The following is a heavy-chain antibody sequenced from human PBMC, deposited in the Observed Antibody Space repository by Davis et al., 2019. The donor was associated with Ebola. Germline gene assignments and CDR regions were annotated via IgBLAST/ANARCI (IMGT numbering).Heavy chain of an antibody. CDR1: GFALSTYI. CDR2: ITPSSTSL. D-gene: IGHD6-19*01. CDR3: ARDASYSSFILYGMDV. V-gene: IGHV3-21*01. J-gene: IGHJ6*02. Sequence: GGSLRLSCAASGFALSTYIMSWVRQAPGKGLEWVSSITPSSTSLYYADSLKGRFTVSRDNARNSLFLQMNSLRAEDTAVYYCARDASYSSFILYGMDVWGQGTTVTVSS.